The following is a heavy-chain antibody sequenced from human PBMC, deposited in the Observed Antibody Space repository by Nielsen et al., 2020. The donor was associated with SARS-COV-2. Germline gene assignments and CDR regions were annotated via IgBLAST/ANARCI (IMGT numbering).Heavy chain of an antibody. Sequence: ASVKVSCKASGYTFTSYDINWVRQATGQGLEWMGWMNPNSGDTGYAQKFQGRVSMTRDVSISTAYLELSSLRSEDTAVYYCARMRHNYGLIHGVDVWGQGTSVTVSS. J-gene: IGHJ6*02. D-gene: IGHD3/OR15-3a*01. CDR3: ARMRHNYGLIHGVDV. V-gene: IGHV1-8*01. CDR1: GYTFTSYD. CDR2: MNPNSGDT.